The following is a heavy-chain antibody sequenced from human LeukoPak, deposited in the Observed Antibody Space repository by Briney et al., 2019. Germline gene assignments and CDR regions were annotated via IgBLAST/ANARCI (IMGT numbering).Heavy chain of an antibody. CDR1: GGFISSSSYY. Sequence: PSETLSLTCTVSGGFISSSSYYWGWIRQPPGKGLEWIGSIYYSGSTYYNPSLKSRVTISVDTSKNQFSLKLSSVTAADTAVYYCARGVVVPAAIPFLDYWGQGTLVTVSS. D-gene: IGHD2-2*02. V-gene: IGHV4-39*01. J-gene: IGHJ4*02. CDR2: IYYSGST. CDR3: ARGVVVPAAIPFLDY.